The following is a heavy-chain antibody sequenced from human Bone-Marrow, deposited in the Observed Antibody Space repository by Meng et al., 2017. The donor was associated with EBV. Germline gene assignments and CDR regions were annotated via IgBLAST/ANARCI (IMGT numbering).Heavy chain of an antibody. CDR2: INAGNGNT. J-gene: IGHJ5*02. D-gene: IGHD3-10*01. V-gene: IGHV1-3*01. CDR3: ARDIKGKGWFDP. Sequence: QEQLEQSGAEVKKSGSSAKGSCKASGYTFTSYAMHWVRQAPGQRLEWMGWINAGNGNTKYSQKFQGRVTITRDTSASTAYMELSSLRSEDTAVYYCARDIKGKGWFDPWDQGTLVTVSS. CDR1: GYTFTSYA.